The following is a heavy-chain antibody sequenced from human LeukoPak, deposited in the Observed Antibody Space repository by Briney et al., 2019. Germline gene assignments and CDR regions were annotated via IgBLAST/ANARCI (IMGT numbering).Heavy chain of an antibody. J-gene: IGHJ4*02. CDR1: GFTFSSYA. Sequence: GGSLSLSCAASGFTFSSYAMHWVRQAPGKGLEWVAVISYDGSNKYYADSVKGRFTISRDNSKNTLYLQMNSLRAEDTAVYYCAREGYDFWSGYRSPGSFDYWGQGTLVTVSS. D-gene: IGHD3-3*01. V-gene: IGHV3-30*04. CDR3: AREGYDFWSGYRSPGSFDY. CDR2: ISYDGSNK.